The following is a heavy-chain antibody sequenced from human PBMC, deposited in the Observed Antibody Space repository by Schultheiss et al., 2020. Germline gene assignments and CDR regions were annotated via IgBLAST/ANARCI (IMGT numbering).Heavy chain of an antibody. CDR1: GGSFSGYY. CDR2: IYYSGST. J-gene: IGHJ5*02. D-gene: IGHD1-26*01. V-gene: IGHV4-34*01. CDR3: ARGPPYSGSHYPWFDP. Sequence: GSLRLSCAVYGGSFSGYYWGWIRQPPGKGLEWIGSIYYSGSTYYNPSLKSRVTISVDTSKNQFYLNLSSVTAADTAVYYCARGPPYSGSHYPWFDPWGQGILVTVSS.